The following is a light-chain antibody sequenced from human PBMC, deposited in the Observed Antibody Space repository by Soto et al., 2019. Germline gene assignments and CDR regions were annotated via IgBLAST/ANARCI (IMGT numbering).Light chain of an antibody. Sequence: DIVLTQSPATLSLSPGERATVSCRASQAVSSYLAWYQHKPGQSPRLLISDASNRATGIPARFSGSGSGTDFTLTITSLEPEDFAVYYCQQRSNWPPAFGQGTKVEIK. CDR2: DAS. J-gene: IGKJ1*01. V-gene: IGKV3-11*01. CDR1: QAVSSY. CDR3: QQRSNWPPA.